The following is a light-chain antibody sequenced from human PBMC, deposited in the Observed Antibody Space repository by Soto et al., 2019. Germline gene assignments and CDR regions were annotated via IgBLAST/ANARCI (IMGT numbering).Light chain of an antibody. J-gene: IGKJ1*01. V-gene: IGKV3-11*01. CDR1: QSVASY. Sequence: EIVLTQSPATLSLSPGERVTLSCRASQSVASYLAWYQQRPGQAPRLLISDASSRATGIPARFSGSGSGTDFTLTISSLEPEDSAVYYCQQRSNWPRTFGQGTKVEIK. CDR3: QQRSNWPRT. CDR2: DAS.